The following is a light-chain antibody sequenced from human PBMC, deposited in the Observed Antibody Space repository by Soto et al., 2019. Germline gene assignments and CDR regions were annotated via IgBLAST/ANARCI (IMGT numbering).Light chain of an antibody. CDR1: QNIGPT. CDR2: VAS. V-gene: IGKV1-13*02. J-gene: IGKJ5*01. CDR3: KQYNTYPT. Sequence: QRTQSTPSLSSSLGDKVPITRRASQNIGPTLNWYQLGPGKPPKLLIYVASTLKTGVPSRFSGSGSGSEFNFTITRLQPDHFETYFRKQYNTYPTCGQGKQLEIK.